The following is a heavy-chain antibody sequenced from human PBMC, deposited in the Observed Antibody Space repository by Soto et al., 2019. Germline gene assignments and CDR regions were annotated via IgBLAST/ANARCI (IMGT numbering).Heavy chain of an antibody. CDR3: TRGAGRGYCTGNTCYSPYNYYGMDV. Sequence: PSQTLSLTCAISGDSVSSNSAAWNWVRQSPSRGLEWLGRTYYRSKWYDDYAVSVKSRITIKPDTSKNQFSLRLNSVTPEDSAVYYCTRGAGRGYCTGNTCYSPYNYYGMDVWGQGTTVTVSS. V-gene: IGHV6-1*01. CDR1: GDSVSSNSAA. CDR2: TYYRSKWYD. J-gene: IGHJ6*02. D-gene: IGHD2-15*01.